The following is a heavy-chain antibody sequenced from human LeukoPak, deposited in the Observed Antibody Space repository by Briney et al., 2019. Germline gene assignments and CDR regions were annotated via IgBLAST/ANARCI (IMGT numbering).Heavy chain of an antibody. V-gene: IGHV3-30*02. J-gene: IGHJ1*01. CDR3: AKESRSGSYYSVGYFQH. CDR2: IRYDGSNK. Sequence: GGSLRLSCAASGFTFSSYGMHWVRQAPGKGLEWVAFIRYDGSNKYYADSVKGRFTISRDNSKNTLYLQMNSLRAEDTAVYYCAKESRSGSYYSVGYFQHWGQGTLVTVSS. CDR1: GFTFSSYG. D-gene: IGHD3-10*01.